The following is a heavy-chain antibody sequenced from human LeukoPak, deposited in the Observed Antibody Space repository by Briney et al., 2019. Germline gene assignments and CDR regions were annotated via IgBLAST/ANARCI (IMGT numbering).Heavy chain of an antibody. D-gene: IGHD3-10*01. CDR3: AKARYYYGSGRSYYFDY. CDR2: ISYDGSNK. J-gene: IGHJ4*02. CDR1: GFTFSRYG. V-gene: IGHV3-30*18. Sequence: GRSLRLSCAASGFTFSRYGMHGVREAPGKGLEGVAVISYDGSNKYYADSVKGRFTISRDNSKNTLYLQMNSLRAEDTAVYYCAKARYYYGSGRSYYFDYWGQGTLVTVSS.